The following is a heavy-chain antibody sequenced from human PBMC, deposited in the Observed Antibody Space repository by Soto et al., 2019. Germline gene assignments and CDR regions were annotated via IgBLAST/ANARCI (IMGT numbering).Heavy chain of an antibody. Sequence: QVQLQESGPGLVKPSGTLSLTCAVSSGSISNNNWWTWVRQSPGKGLEWIGEIYHSGSTNYNPSLKSRVTISVDKSKNLFSLRLTSMTAAGTAMYFCAARRGSTYGPLDYWGQGTLVTVSS. V-gene: IGHV4-4*02. D-gene: IGHD5-18*01. CDR1: SGSISNNNW. J-gene: IGHJ4*02. CDR3: AARRGSTYGPLDY. CDR2: IYHSGST.